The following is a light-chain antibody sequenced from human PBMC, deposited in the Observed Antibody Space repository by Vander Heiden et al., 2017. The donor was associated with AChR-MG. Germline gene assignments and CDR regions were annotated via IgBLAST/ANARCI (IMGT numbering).Light chain of an antibody. CDR2: EVT. CDR1: SSDIGGFNY. V-gene: IGLV2-11*01. Sequence: QSALTQPRSVSGSPGQSVPISCTGTSSDIGGFNYVSWYEHHPGKAPKLLIYEVTKRPSGVPDRFSGSKSGNTASLTISGLQAEDEADYYCCSYGGRFNLLFGGGTKLTVL. J-gene: IGLJ2*01. CDR3: CSYGGRFNLL.